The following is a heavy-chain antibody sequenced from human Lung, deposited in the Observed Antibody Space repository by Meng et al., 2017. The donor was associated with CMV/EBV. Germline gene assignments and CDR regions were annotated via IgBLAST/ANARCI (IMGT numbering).Heavy chain of an antibody. CDR3: ATLPEGAIFGDYGMDV. Sequence: SVKVSCKASGGTFSSYAISWVRQAPGQGLEWMGGIIPIFGTANYAQKFQGRVTITTDESTSTAYMELSSLRSEDTAVYYCATLPEGAIFGDYGMDVWGQGPXVTVSS. CDR1: GGTFSSYA. J-gene: IGHJ6*02. CDR2: IIPIFGTA. D-gene: IGHD3-3*01. V-gene: IGHV1-69*05.